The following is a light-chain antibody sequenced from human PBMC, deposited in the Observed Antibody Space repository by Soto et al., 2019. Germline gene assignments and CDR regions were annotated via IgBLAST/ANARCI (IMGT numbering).Light chain of an antibody. J-gene: IGKJ1*01. Sequence: AIRMTQSPSLLSASTGDRVTITCRASQGISSYLAWYQQKPGKAPKLLIYAASTLQSGVPSRFSGSGSGTDFTLTISSLQPEDCATYYCQQSNRTPRTFGQGTKVDIK. CDR2: AAS. V-gene: IGKV1-8*01. CDR1: QGISSY. CDR3: QQSNRTPRT.